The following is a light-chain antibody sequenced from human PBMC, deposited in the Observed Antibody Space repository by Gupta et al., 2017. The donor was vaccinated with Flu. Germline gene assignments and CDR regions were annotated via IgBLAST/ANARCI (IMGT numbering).Light chain of an antibody. CDR3: QSYDKTLGWV. J-gene: IGLJ3*02. CDR1: SSNIGARYA. Sequence: SSNIGARYAVHWYQQFPGAAPKLIISGDNYRPSGVPDRFSGSRSGTSASLAITGLQAEDEADYYCQSYDKTLGWVFGVGTKLTVL. V-gene: IGLV1-40*01. CDR2: GDN.